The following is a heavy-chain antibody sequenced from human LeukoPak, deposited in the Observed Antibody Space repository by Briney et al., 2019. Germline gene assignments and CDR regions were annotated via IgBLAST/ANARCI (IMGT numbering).Heavy chain of an antibody. J-gene: IGHJ4*02. D-gene: IGHD3-16*02. Sequence: GGSLRLSCAVSGFIFSDYYMSWIRQAPGKGLEWVSYISTSGSTIYYADSVKGRFTISRDNTKNSLYLQMNSLRAEDTAVYYCARADYDYVWGSYRQYYFDYWGQGTLVTVSS. CDR2: ISTSGSTI. CDR3: ARADYDYVWGSYRQYYFDY. V-gene: IGHV3-11*04. CDR1: GFIFSDYY.